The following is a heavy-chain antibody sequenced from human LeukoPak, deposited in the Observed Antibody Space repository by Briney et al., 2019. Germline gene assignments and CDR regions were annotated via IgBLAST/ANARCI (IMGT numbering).Heavy chain of an antibody. V-gene: IGHV3-48*01. CDR1: GFTFSSYS. CDR2: ISSSTSTI. Sequence: GGSLRLSCAASGFTFSSYSMNWVRQAPGKGLEWISYISSSTSTIYYADSVKGRFTISRDNSKNTLYLQMNSLRAEDTAVYYCARGVPFDPWGHGTLVTVS. J-gene: IGHJ5*02. CDR3: ARGVPFDP.